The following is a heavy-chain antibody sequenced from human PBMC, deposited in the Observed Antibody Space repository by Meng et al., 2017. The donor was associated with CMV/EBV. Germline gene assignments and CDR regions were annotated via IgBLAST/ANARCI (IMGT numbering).Heavy chain of an antibody. J-gene: IGHJ4*02. CDR1: RLAFNHSA. CDR2: IRSRGTYI. D-gene: IGHD2-15*01. CDR3: ARVGSSGGLDY. V-gene: IGHV3-21*01. Sequence: LACYASRLAFNHSAMHWVRQAPGKGLEWVASIRSRGTYIHYANSVKGRFTISRDNVKTSVYLQMDNLTGEDTAIYFCARVGSSGGLDYWGQGTLVTVSS.